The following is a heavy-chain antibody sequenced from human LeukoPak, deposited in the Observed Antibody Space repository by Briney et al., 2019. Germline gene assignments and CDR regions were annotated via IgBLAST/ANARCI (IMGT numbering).Heavy chain of an antibody. CDR2: IYSGGST. CDR1: GFTVSSNY. Sequence: GGSLRLSCAASGFTVSSNYMRWVRQAPGKGLEWVSVIYSGGSTYYADSVKGRFTISRDNAKISLYLQMNSLRAEDTAVYYCTRSAGSSGWYEGYYFDYWGQGTLVTVSS. V-gene: IGHV3-53*01. CDR3: TRSAGSSGWYEGYYFDY. D-gene: IGHD6-13*01. J-gene: IGHJ4*02.